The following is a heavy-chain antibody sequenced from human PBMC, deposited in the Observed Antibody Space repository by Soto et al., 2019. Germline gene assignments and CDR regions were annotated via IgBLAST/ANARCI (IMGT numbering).Heavy chain of an antibody. CDR1: GYTFTSYY. J-gene: IGHJ5*02. CDR3: ARDVVATVHGSWFDP. D-gene: IGHD2-21*01. Sequence: WASVKVSCKASGYTFTSYYMHWVRQAPGQGLEWMGIINPSGGSTSYAQKLQGRVTMTRDTSTSTVYMELSSLRSEDTAVYYCARDVVATVHGSWFDPWGQGTLVTVSS. CDR2: INPSGGST. V-gene: IGHV1-46*01.